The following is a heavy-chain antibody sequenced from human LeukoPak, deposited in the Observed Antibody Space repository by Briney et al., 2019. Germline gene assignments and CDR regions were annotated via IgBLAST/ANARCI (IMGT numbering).Heavy chain of an antibody. CDR2: ISYDGSNK. Sequence: GGSLRLSCAASGFTFSNYAMHWVRQAPGKGLEWVAVISYDGSNKYYADSVKGRFTISRDNSKNTLNLQMNSLRAEDTAVYYCARGGSSCFLDYWGQGTLVTVSS. V-gene: IGHV3-30*04. D-gene: IGHD6-13*01. CDR3: ARGGSSCFLDY. J-gene: IGHJ4*02. CDR1: GFTFSNYA.